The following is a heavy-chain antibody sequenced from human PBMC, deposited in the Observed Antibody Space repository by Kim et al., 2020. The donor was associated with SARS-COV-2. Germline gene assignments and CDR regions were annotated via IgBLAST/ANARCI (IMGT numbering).Heavy chain of an antibody. D-gene: IGHD1-1*01. CDR3: ARAGTTYYYYYMDV. Sequence: NPTLRSRVTISVDTSKNQFSLRRTSVTAADTAVYYCARAGTTYYYYYMDVWGKGTTVTVSS. J-gene: IGHJ6*03. V-gene: IGHV4-30-2*05.